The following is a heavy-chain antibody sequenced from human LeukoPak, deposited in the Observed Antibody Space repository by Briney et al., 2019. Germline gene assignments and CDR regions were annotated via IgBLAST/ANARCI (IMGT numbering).Heavy chain of an antibody. Sequence: GASVKVSCKASGYTFTGYYMHWVRQAPGQGLEWMGWINPNSGGTNYAQKFQGRVTMTRDTSISTAYMELSRLRSDDTAVYYCARVVAAAGKSYYYYYMDVWGKGTTVTVSS. CDR1: GYTFTGYY. D-gene: IGHD6-13*01. J-gene: IGHJ6*03. V-gene: IGHV1-2*02. CDR2: INPNSGGT. CDR3: ARVVAAAGKSYYYYYMDV.